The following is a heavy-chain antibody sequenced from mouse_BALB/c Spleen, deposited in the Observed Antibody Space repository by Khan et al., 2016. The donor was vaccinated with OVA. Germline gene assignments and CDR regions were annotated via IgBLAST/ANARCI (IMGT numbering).Heavy chain of an antibody. J-gene: IGHJ3*01. CDR3: ARKDYYDYDTFPY. CDR1: GYSITSEFA. V-gene: IGHV3-2*02. Sequence: EVELQESGPGLVKPSQSLSLTCTVTGYSITSEFAWNWIRQFPGNKLEWMGYINYSGNTRFNPSLKSRTSITRDTSKNQFFLQLNSVTNEDTATYYCARKDYYDYDTFPYWGQGTLVTVSA. CDR2: INYSGNT. D-gene: IGHD2-4*01.